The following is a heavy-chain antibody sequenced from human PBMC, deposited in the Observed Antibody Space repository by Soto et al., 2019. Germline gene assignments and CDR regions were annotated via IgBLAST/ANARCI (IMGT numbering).Heavy chain of an antibody. CDR3: ASSYSGGWEVLDF. D-gene: IGHD6-19*01. CDR2: ISYDGGNK. CDR1: GFTFSNFV. Sequence: VQLVESGGGVVQPGRSLRLSCAASGFTFSNFVMHWVRQAPGKGLEWVAVISYDGGNKYYADSVKGRFTISRDNSKNTLYLQMNSLRPEDTAVYYCASSYSGGWEVLDFWGQGTLVTVSS. J-gene: IGHJ4*02. V-gene: IGHV3-30-3*01.